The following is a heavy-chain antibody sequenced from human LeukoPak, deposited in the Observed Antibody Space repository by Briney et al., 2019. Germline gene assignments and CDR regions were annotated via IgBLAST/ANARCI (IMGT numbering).Heavy chain of an antibody. V-gene: IGHV3-30*02. Sequence: GGSLRLSCAASGFTFSSYGMHWVRQAPGKGLEWVAFIRYDGSNKYYADSVKGRFTISRDNSKNTLYLQMNSLRAEDTAVYYCAKDNVRGSYRYGYLPGNYFDYWGQGTLVTVSS. CDR2: IRYDGSNK. J-gene: IGHJ4*02. D-gene: IGHD3-16*02. CDR3: AKDNVRGSYRYGYLPGNYFDY. CDR1: GFTFSSYG.